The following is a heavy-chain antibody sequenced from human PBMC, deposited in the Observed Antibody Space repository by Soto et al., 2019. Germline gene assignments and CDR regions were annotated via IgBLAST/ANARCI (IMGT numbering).Heavy chain of an antibody. J-gene: IGHJ4*02. V-gene: IGHV3-30*18. CDR1: GVTFSGYV. CDR2: ISNYGSNK. CDR3: AKDRVSEHSSGCPXGH. Sequence: LRLSCAAYGVTFSGYVMHWVRQAPGKGLEWVAVISNYGSNKYYVDSVKGRLTISRDNSKNKLDLQMNRLRAEDTSVYYCAKDRVSEHSSGCPXGHWGQGTLVTXSX. D-gene: IGHD6-19*01.